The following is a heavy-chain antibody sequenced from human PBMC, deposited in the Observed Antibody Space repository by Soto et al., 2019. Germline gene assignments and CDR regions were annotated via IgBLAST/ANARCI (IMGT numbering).Heavy chain of an antibody. V-gene: IGHV3-53*01. CDR2: IYSGGST. CDR1: GFTVSSNY. CDR3: ARGGSSGWYGN. J-gene: IGHJ4*02. D-gene: IGHD6-19*01. Sequence: EVQLVESGGGLIQPGGSLRLSCAASGFTVSSNYMSWVRQAPGKGLEWVSVIYSGGSTYYADSVKGRFTISRDNSKNTLELSMDCLRAEDTAVCYGARGGSSGWYGNWGQGTLVTVSS.